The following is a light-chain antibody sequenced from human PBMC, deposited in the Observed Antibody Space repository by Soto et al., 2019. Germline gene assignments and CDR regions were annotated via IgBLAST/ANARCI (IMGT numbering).Light chain of an antibody. CDR2: GAS. CDR3: QRYDSLRT. Sequence: EFVLTHSQGTLSLSPCERAALYRRASQSVRSNFLAWYQQKPGQAPRLLIYGASNRATGIPDRFSGSGSGTDFTLTITRLEPEDFAMYYCQRYDSLRTFGQGTKVDIK. J-gene: IGKJ1*01. V-gene: IGKV3-20*01. CDR1: QSVRSNF.